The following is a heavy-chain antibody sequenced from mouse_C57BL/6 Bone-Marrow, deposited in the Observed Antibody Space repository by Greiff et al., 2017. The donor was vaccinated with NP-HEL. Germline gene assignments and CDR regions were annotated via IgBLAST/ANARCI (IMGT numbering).Heavy chain of an antibody. CDR1: GYTFTSYT. Sequence: QVQLQQSGAELARPGASVKMSCKASGYTFTSYTMHWVKQRPGQGLEWIGYINPSSGYTKYNQKFKDKATLTADKSSSTAYMQLSSLTSEDSAVYYCARSPYYRNYEDDDWGQGTTLTVSS. D-gene: IGHD2-5*01. CDR3: ARSPYYRNYEDDD. CDR2: INPSSGYT. V-gene: IGHV1-4*01. J-gene: IGHJ2*01.